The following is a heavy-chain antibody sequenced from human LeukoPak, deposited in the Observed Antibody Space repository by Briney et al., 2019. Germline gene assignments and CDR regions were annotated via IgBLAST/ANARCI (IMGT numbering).Heavy chain of an antibody. V-gene: IGHV4-59*01. CDR1: GGSMSGYF. CDR2: IYYSGST. J-gene: IGHJ1*01. D-gene: IGHD6-13*01. CDR3: ARSITSSWYGDFQH. Sequence: SETLSLTCTVSGGSMSGYFWSWIRQPPGKGLEWIGYIYYSGSTNYNPSLKSRVTISVDTSKNQFSLKLSSVTAADPAVYYCARSITSSWYGDFQHWGQGTLVTVSS.